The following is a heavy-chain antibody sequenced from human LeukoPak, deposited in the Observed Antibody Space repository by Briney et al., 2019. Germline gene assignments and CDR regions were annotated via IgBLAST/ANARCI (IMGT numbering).Heavy chain of an antibody. V-gene: IGHV3-7*01. CDR1: GFTFSSYS. CDR2: VKQDGSEK. Sequence: GSLQLSRAASGFTFSSYSMNWVRQAPGKGLEWVANVKQDGSEKYYVASVKGRFTISRDNAKNSLYLQMNSLRAEDTAVYYCATRYFDLWGRGTLVTVSS. CDR3: ATRYFDL. J-gene: IGHJ2*01.